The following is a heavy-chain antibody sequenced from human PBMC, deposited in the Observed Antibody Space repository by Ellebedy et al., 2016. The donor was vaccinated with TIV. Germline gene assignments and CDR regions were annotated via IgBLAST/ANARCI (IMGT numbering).Heavy chain of an antibody. J-gene: IGHJ4*02. CDR2: IGGTGGIT. Sequence: GESLKISCAASGISLRSYAMSWVRQAPGKGLEWVSTIGGTGGITYYRESVKGRITVSRDTSRNTLYLQMSSLRAEDTAVYYCAKLPVAYNWNYADDYWGQGTLVTVSS. D-gene: IGHD1-7*01. V-gene: IGHV3-23*01. CDR1: GISLRSYA. CDR3: AKLPVAYNWNYADDY.